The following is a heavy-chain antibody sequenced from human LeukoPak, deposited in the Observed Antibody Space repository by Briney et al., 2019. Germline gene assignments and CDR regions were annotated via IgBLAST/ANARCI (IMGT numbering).Heavy chain of an antibody. J-gene: IGHJ3*02. CDR1: GFTFSSYW. Sequence: GGSLRLSCAASGFTFSSYWMSWVRQAPGKGLEWVANIKPDGREKYYLDSVKGRFTIYRDNVKKSLYLQMNSLRAEDTAVYYCARGDFNDNGDYVDAFDIWGHGTMVTVSS. V-gene: IGHV3-7*01. CDR2: IKPDGREK. D-gene: IGHD4-17*01. CDR3: ARGDFNDNGDYVDAFDI.